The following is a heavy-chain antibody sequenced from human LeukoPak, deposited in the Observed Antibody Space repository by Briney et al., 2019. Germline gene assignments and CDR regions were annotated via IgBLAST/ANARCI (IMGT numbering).Heavy chain of an antibody. CDR1: GFIVSNYD. CDR2: VGVGGDT. CDR3: TREKVLAVAAKDYYYGMDV. D-gene: IGHD6-19*01. Sequence: GGSLRLSCAASGFIVSNYDMHWVRQRAGNGLEWVSTVGVGGDTFYIDSVEGRFTSSRDDAKSSLFLQMNSLRGGDTAVYYCTREKVLAVAAKDYYYGMDVWGQGTTVTVSS. J-gene: IGHJ6*02. V-gene: IGHV3-13*01.